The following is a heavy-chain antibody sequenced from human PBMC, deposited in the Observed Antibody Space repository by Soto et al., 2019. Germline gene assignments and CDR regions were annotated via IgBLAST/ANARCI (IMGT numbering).Heavy chain of an antibody. CDR3: ARANGGYGSFAFDI. Sequence: SETLLTCTVSGGSISSYYWSWIRQPPGKGLEWIGYIYYSGSTNYNPSLKSRVTISVDTSKNQFSLKLSSMTAADTAVYYCARANGGYGSFAFDISGQATIVTVSS. CDR2: IYYSGST. V-gene: IGHV4-59*01. D-gene: IGHD5-12*01. CDR1: GGSISSYY. J-gene: IGHJ3*02.